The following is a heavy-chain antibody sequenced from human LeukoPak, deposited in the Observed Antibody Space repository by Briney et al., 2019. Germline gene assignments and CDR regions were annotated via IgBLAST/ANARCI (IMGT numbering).Heavy chain of an antibody. CDR3: ARDSSAYGDSSGYTFDY. Sequence: GRSLRLSWAASGFTFDDYAMHWVRQAPGKGLEWVSGISWNSGSIGYADSVKGRFTISRDNAKNSLYLQMNSLRAEDTAVYYCARDSSAYGDSSGYTFDYWGQGTLVTVSS. CDR2: ISWNSGSI. V-gene: IGHV3-9*01. D-gene: IGHD3-22*01. J-gene: IGHJ4*02. CDR1: GFTFDDYA.